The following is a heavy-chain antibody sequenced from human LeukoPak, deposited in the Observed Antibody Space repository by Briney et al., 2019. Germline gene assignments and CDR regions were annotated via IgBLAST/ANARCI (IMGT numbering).Heavy chain of an antibody. V-gene: IGHV3-23*01. D-gene: IGHD6-13*01. J-gene: IGHJ4*02. CDR2: ISGSGDST. CDR1: GFSFSSYA. CDR3: AKDMRLGSSWIFDY. Sequence: PGGSLRLSCAPSGFSFSSYAMSWVRQAPGKGLEWVSSISGSGDSTYYADSVKGRFTISRDNSKNTLYLQVNTLRAEDTAVYYCAKDMRLGSSWIFDYWGQGTLVTVSS.